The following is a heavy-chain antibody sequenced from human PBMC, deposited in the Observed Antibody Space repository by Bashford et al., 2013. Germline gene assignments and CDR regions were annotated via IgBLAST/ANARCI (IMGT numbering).Heavy chain of an antibody. D-gene: IGHD3-3*01. CDR3: VKESGNPWYYFDY. Sequence: VRQAPGKGLEWVAIVSADGSQKYYADFLTGRFTVSRDNSENTVFLQMNSLRPEDTAVYFCVKESGNPWYYFDYWGQGTRVTVSS. CDR2: VSADGSQK. J-gene: IGHJ4*02. V-gene: IGHV3-30*18.